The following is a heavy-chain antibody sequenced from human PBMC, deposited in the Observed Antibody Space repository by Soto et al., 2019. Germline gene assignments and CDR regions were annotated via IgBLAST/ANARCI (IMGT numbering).Heavy chain of an antibody. CDR1: GFTLSDYH. CDR2: IGTTSSYT. V-gene: IGHV3-11*06. CDR3: ARDIPYVGATKYFDQ. J-gene: IGHJ4*02. D-gene: IGHD1-26*01. Sequence: QEQLVESGGGLVKPGGSLRLSCAASGFTLSDYHMSWIRQAPGKGLEWVLHIGTTSSYTLYADSVKGRFTISRDNAKNSLYLQMDSLTAEDTAVYYCARDIPYVGATKYFDQWGQGTLVTVSS.